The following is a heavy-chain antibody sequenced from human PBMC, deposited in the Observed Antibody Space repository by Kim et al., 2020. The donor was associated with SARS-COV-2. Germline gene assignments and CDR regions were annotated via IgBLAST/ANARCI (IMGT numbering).Heavy chain of an antibody. CDR1: GFTVSDYR. Sequence: GGSLRLSCAASGFTVSDYRMSWVRQSPGKGLEWVSVIYSGGITYYADSVKGRFTISRHNSGNTVYLRMNSLRAEDTAVYYCARQLGPTLNYWGQGTLVT. CDR2: IYSGGIT. D-gene: IGHD1-26*01. V-gene: IGHV3-53*04. CDR3: ARQLGPTLNY. J-gene: IGHJ4*02.